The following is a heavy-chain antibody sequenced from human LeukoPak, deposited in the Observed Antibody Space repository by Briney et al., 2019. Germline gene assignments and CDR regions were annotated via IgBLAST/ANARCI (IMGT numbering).Heavy chain of an antibody. V-gene: IGHV4-61*08. D-gene: IGHD2-2*02. J-gene: IGHJ6*02. CDR1: GGSISSGGYY. CDR2: IYYSGST. Sequence: SETLSLTCTVSGGSISSGGYYWSWIRQHPGKGLEWIGYIYYSGSTNYNPSLKSRVTVSVDTSKNQFSLKLSSVTAADTAVYYCARGPYCSSTSCYIGNYYYGMDVWGQGTTVTVSS. CDR3: ARGPYCSSTSCYIGNYYYGMDV.